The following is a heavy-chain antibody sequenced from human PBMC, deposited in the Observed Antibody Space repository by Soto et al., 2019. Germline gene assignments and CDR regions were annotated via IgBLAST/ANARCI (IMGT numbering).Heavy chain of an antibody. J-gene: IGHJ3*02. CDR1: GFTFSSYA. Sequence: GGSLRLSCAASGFTFSSYAMSWVRQAPGKGLEWVSAISGSGGSTYYADSVKGRFTISRDNSKNTLYLQMNSLRAEDTAVYYCAKVELTADIVVVVAAYTTGAFDIWGQGTMVTVSS. D-gene: IGHD2-15*01. V-gene: IGHV3-23*01. CDR3: AKVELTADIVVVVAAYTTGAFDI. CDR2: ISGSGGST.